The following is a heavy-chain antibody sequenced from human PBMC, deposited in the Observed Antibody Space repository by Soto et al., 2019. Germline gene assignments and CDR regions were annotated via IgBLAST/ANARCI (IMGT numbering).Heavy chain of an antibody. CDR2: ISSSISYI. Sequence: GGSLRLSCAASGFTFSSYSMNWVRQAPGKGLEWVSSISSSISYIYYADSVKGRFTISRDNAKNSLYLQMNSLRAEDTAVYYCARPKWDSRYCSGGSCPRFWYFDLWGRGTLVTVSS. D-gene: IGHD2-15*01. CDR3: ARPKWDSRYCSGGSCPRFWYFDL. V-gene: IGHV3-21*01. J-gene: IGHJ2*01. CDR1: GFTFSSYS.